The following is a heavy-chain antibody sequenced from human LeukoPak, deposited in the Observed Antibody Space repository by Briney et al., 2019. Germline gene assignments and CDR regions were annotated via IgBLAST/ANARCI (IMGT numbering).Heavy chain of an antibody. CDR3: ARDIGYGSGSSFDY. D-gene: IGHD3-10*01. CDR1: GFTFSDYF. Sequence: GGSLRLSCAASGFTFSDYFMSWIRQAPGKGLDWVSYISGSGGAIYYADSVKGRFTISRDNAKNSLYLQMNSLRAEDTAVYYCARDIGYGSGSSFDYWGQGTLVTVSS. CDR2: ISGSGGAI. V-gene: IGHV3-11*04. J-gene: IGHJ4*02.